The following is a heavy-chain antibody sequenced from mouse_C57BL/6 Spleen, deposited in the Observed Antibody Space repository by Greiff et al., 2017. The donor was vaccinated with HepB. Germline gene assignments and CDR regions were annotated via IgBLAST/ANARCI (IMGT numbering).Heavy chain of an antibody. Sequence: VQLQQPGAELVKPGSSVKLSCKASGYTFTSYWMHWVKQRPIQGLEWIGNIDPSDSETHYNQKFKDKATLTVDKSSSTAYMQLSSLTTEDSAVYYCAKWAYDRSAMDYWGQGTSVTVSS. CDR3: AKWAYDRSAMDY. CDR1: GYTFTSYW. V-gene: IGHV1-52*01. D-gene: IGHD2-12*01. J-gene: IGHJ4*01. CDR2: IDPSDSET.